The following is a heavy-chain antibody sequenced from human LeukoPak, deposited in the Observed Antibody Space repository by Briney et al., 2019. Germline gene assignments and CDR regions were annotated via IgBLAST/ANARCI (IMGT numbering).Heavy chain of an antibody. CDR1: GFTFGSYW. J-gene: IGHJ4*02. V-gene: IGHV3-74*01. CDR2: ISTDGSST. Sequence: GGSLRLSCAASGFTFGSYWMHWVRQAPGKGLVWVSRISTDGSSTNYADSVKGRFTISRDNAKNTLCLQMSSLRAEDTAVYYCARRLTGSSGFYYFDYWGQGTLVTVSS. CDR3: ARRLTGSSGFYYFDY. D-gene: IGHD6-19*01.